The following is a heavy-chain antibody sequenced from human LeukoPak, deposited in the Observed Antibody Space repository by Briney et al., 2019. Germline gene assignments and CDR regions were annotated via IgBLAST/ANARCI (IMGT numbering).Heavy chain of an antibody. Sequence: GRSLRLSCAASGFAFSSYAMSWLRQAPGKGLEWVSSISGSYVTTYYATSLKGRFTFPYAHSKQTLCPHLSSPLSQDPTLFYFAKGNIAELPAAPYYWGQGTLVTVSS. CDR2: ISGSYVTT. D-gene: IGHD2-2*01. J-gene: IGHJ4*02. CDR3: AKGNIAELPAAPYY. CDR1: GFAFSSYA. V-gene: IGHV3-23*01.